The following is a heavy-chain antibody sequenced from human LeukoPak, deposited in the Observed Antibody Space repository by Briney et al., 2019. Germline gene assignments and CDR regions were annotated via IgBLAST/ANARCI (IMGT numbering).Heavy chain of an antibody. CDR3: AKDRAGYCSSTSCYAGLGYYYYYMDV. CDR1: GFTFSSYA. Sequence: GGSLRLSCAASGFTFSSYAMSWVRQAPGKGLEWVSAISGSGGSTYYADSVKGRFTISRDNSKNTLYLQMNSLRAEDTAVYYCAKDRAGYCSSTSCYAGLGYYYYYMDVWGKGTTVTISS. CDR2: ISGSGGST. D-gene: IGHD2-2*01. J-gene: IGHJ6*03. V-gene: IGHV3-23*01.